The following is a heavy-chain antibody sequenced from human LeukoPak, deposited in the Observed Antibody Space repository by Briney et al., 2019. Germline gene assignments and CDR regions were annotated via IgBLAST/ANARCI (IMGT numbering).Heavy chain of an antibody. CDR1: GFTFSSYG. V-gene: IGHV3-30*02. CDR3: AKDLRYDSSGYY. CDR2: IWYDGSNK. D-gene: IGHD3-22*01. Sequence: PGGSLRLSCAASGFTFSSYGMHWVRQAPGKGLEWVAVIWYDGSNKYYADSVKGRFTISRDNSKNTLYLQMNSLRAEDTAVYYCAKDLRYDSSGYYWGQGTLVTVSS. J-gene: IGHJ4*02.